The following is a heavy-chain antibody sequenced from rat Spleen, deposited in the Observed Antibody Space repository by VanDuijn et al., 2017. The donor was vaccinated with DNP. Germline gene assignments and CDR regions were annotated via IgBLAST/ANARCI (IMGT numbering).Heavy chain of an antibody. Sequence: EVKMVESGGGLVQPGGSLKLSCEVSNFTISDYGMAWVRQAPMKGLEWVASINPDGASTYYLDSVKGRFTISRDNAENTVYLQMDSLRSEDTATYYVARRLYGFDYWGQGVMVTVSS. J-gene: IGHJ2*01. CDR2: INPDGAST. CDR1: NFTISDYG. D-gene: IGHD1-2*01. CDR3: ARRLYGFDY. V-gene: IGHV5S13*01.